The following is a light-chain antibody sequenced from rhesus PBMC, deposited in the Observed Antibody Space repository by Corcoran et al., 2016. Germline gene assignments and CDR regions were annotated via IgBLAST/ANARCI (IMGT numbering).Light chain of an antibody. Sequence: DVVMTQSPLSLPVTPGQPASISCRSSQSLLHSNGNTYLSWFLPKPGQPPRRLIFRVSNRHSGVPDRVSDSGAGTDFTLKISRVEAEDGWVYYCMQGTRGPSFGQGTKVEIK. CDR2: RVS. CDR3: MQGTRGPS. J-gene: IGKJ2*01. CDR1: QSLLHSNGNTY. V-gene: IGKV2-58*03.